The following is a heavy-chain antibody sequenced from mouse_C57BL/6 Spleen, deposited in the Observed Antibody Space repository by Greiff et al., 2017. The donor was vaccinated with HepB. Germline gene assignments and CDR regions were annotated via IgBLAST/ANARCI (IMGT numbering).Heavy chain of an antibody. D-gene: IGHD1-1*01. CDR1: GYTFTSYW. J-gene: IGHJ4*01. CDR2: IHPSDSDT. V-gene: IGHV1-74*01. CDR3: AIQSGSSSMDY. Sequence: QVQLKQPGAELVKPGASVKVSCKASGYTFTSYWMHWVKQRPGQGLEWIGRIHPSDSDTNYNQKFKGKATLTVDKSSSTAYMQLSSLTSEDSAVYYCAIQSGSSSMDYWGQGTSVTVSS.